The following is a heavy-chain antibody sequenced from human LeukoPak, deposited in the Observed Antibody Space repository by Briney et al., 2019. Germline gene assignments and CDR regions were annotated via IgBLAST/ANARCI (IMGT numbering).Heavy chain of an antibody. V-gene: IGHV3-23*01. Sequence: GGSLRLSCAASGFIFSGYTMNWVRQAPGKGLEWVSGINSGGRTYYADSVKGRFTISRDNSKNTLYLQMNGLRAEDTAKYYCAKLCGSSSVSDYWGQGTLVTVSS. J-gene: IGHJ4*02. D-gene: IGHD6-6*01. CDR1: GFIFSGYT. CDR2: INSGGRT. CDR3: AKLCGSSSVSDY.